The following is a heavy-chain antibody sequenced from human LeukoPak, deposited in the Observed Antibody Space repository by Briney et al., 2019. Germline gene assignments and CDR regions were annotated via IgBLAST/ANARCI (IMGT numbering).Heavy chain of an antibody. J-gene: IGHJ3*02. CDR3: ARVHKYFDWLLSPEDAFDI. CDR1: DYSISRGYY. CDR2: IYHSGST. D-gene: IGHD3-9*01. Sequence: SETLSLTCTVSDYSISRGYYWGWIRQPPGKGLERIGSIYHSGSTYYNPSLKSRVTISVDTSKNQFSLKLSSVTAADTAVYYCARVHKYFDWLLSPEDAFDIWGQGTMVTVSS. V-gene: IGHV4-38-2*02.